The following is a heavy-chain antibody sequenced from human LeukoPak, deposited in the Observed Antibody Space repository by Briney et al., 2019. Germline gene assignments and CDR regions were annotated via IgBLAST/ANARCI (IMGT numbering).Heavy chain of an antibody. Sequence: PSGTLSLTCGVSGGSISNTNWWSWVRQPPGQGLEWIGEISLTGLTHYSPSLESRVTVSLDKSKNQLSLNLTSVTAADTAVYYCSREDGAFSPFGYWGQGTLVTVLS. V-gene: IGHV4-4*02. CDR1: GGSISNTNW. D-gene: IGHD5-24*01. J-gene: IGHJ4*02. CDR2: ISLTGLT. CDR3: SREDGAFSPFGY.